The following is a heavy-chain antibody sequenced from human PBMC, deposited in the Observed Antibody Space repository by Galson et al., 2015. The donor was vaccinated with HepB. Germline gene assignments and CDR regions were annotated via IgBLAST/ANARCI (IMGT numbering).Heavy chain of an antibody. D-gene: IGHD6-13*01. CDR3: ARALRAIAAAGTGWWFDP. J-gene: IGHJ5*02. CDR2: INPNSGGT. V-gene: IGHV1-2*02. Sequence: SVKVSCKASGYTFTGYYMHWVRQAPGQGLEWMGWINPNSGGTNYAQKFQGRVTMTRDTSISTAYMELSRLRSDDTAVYYCARALRAIAAAGTGWWFDPWGQGTLVTVSS. CDR1: GYTFTGYY.